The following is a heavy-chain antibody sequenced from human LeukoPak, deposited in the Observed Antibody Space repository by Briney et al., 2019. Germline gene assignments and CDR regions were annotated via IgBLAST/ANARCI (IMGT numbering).Heavy chain of an antibody. CDR2: IWFDGSNK. V-gene: IGHV3-33*01. Sequence: GGSLRLSCAASGFTFSNYGMHWVRQAPGKGLEWVAVIWFDGSNKYYADSVKGRFTISRDNSKNTLYLQMNSLRAEDTAVYYCARAIAVAGTVEGFCDYWGQGTLVTVSS. J-gene: IGHJ4*02. D-gene: IGHD6-19*01. CDR3: ARAIAVAGTVEGFCDY. CDR1: GFTFSNYG.